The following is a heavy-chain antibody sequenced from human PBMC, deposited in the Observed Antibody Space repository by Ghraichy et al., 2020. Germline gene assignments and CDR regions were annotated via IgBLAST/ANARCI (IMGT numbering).Heavy chain of an antibody. CDR2: IYSGGNT. D-gene: IGHD2-15*01. V-gene: IGHV3-66*01. J-gene: IGHJ1*01. CDR1: GFTVRGNF. Sequence: GESLNISCAASGFTVRGNFISWVRQAPGKGLEWVSIIYSGGNTHYADSVKGRFTISRDNSKNTVYLQMNSLRDEDTAMYYCARDVGPTAEYFQNRGQGTLVTVSS. CDR3: ARDVGPTAEYFQN.